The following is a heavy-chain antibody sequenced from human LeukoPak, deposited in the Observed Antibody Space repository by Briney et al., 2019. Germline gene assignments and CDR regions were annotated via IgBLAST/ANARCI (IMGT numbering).Heavy chain of an antibody. CDR3: ARDGIAVAGEFFPCNY. J-gene: IGHJ4*02. CDR1: GFTFSSYS. D-gene: IGHD6-19*01. Sequence: GGSLRLSCAASGFTFSSYSMNWVRQAPGKGLEWVSSISSSSSYIYYADSVKGRFTISRDNAKNSLYLQMNSLRAEDTAVYYCARDGIAVAGEFFPCNYWGQGTLVTVSS. V-gene: IGHV3-21*01. CDR2: ISSSSSYI.